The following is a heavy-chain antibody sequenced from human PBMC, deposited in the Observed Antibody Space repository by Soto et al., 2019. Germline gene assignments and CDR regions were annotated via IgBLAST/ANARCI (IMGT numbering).Heavy chain of an antibody. D-gene: IGHD6-19*01. V-gene: IGHV1-18*01. CDR3: ARDRFEYSSGFDAFDI. CDR2: ISAYNGNT. J-gene: IGHJ3*02. CDR1: GYTFTSYG. Sequence: ASVKVSCKASGYTFTSYGIRWVRQAPGQGLEWMGWISAYNGNTNYAQKLQGRVTMTTDTSTSTAYMELRSLRSDDTAVYYCARDRFEYSSGFDAFDIWGQGTMVTVSS.